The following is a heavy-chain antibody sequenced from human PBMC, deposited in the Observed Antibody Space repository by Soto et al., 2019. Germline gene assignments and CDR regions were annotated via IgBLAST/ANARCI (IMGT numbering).Heavy chain of an antibody. CDR2: IWYDGSNK. CDR3: ASSTRSGYYGMDV. J-gene: IGHJ6*02. CDR1: AFTFSSYG. Sequence: GGSLRLSCAASAFTFSSYGMHWVRQAPGKGLERVAVIWYDGSNKYYADSVKCRFTISRDNSKNTLYLQMNSLRAEDTAVYYCASSTRSGYYGMDVWGQGTTVTVSS. D-gene: IGHD2-2*01. V-gene: IGHV3-33*01.